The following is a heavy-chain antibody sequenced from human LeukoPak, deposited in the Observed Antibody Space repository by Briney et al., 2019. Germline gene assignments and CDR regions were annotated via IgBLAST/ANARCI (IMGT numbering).Heavy chain of an antibody. CDR1: GFTFSSYA. V-gene: IGHV3-23*01. CDR2: VSGSGGST. D-gene: IGHD1-20*01. J-gene: IGHJ5*02. CDR3: AKDPELSGTDSWFDP. Sequence: GGSLRLSCAASGFTFSSYAMSWVRQAPGKGLEWVSAVSGSGGSTYYADSVKGRFTINRDNSKNTLYLQMNSLRAEDTAVYYCAKDPELSGTDSWFDPWGQGTLVTVSS.